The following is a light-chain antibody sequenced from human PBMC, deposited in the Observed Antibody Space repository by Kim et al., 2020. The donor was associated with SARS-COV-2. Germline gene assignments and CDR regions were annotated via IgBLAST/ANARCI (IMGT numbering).Light chain of an antibody. CDR2: QAS. V-gene: IGKV1-5*03. Sequence: SASVGARVTITCRASESIGSSLAWYQQTPGTAPKVLIYQASILDGGVPSRFSGSGSGTEFTLTISSLQPADFATYYCQQYNSYTYTFGQGTKLEIK. CDR3: QQYNSYTYT. CDR1: ESIGSS. J-gene: IGKJ2*01.